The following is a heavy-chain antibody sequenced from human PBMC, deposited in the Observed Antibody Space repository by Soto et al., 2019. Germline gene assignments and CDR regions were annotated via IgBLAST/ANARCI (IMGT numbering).Heavy chain of an antibody. D-gene: IGHD2-21*02. CDR2: INVDGSYI. Sequence: GGSLRLSCVASDFTFRTYTMHWVRQAPGKGLQWVSSINVDGSYIYSADSLKGRFTVSRDNAKNSLYLQMNSLRVEDTAMYYCATEGDFLIGYVWGQGTMVTVSS. CDR1: DFTFRTYT. CDR3: ATEGDFLIGYV. J-gene: IGHJ3*01. V-gene: IGHV3-21*01.